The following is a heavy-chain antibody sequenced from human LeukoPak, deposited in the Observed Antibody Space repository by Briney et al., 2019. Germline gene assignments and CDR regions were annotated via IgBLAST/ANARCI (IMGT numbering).Heavy chain of an antibody. D-gene: IGHD1-26*01. Sequence: SETLSLTCTVSGGSISSSSYYWGCIRQPPGKGLEWIGSIYYSGSTYYNPSLKRRATISEDTSKNQFSLKLNSVTAADTAMYYCAKSGGYGLIDYWGQGTRVTVSS. V-gene: IGHV4-39*07. CDR3: AKSGGYGLIDY. CDR1: GGSISSSSYY. J-gene: IGHJ4*02. CDR2: IYYSGST.